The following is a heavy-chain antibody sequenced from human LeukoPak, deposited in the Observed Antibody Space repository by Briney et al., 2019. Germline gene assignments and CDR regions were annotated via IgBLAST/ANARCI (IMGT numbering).Heavy chain of an antibody. Sequence: GGSLRLSCAASGFTFRSYWMSWVRQAPGKGLEWVANIKQDGSEKYYVDSVKGRFTISRDNAKNPLYLQMNSLRAEDTAVYYCARDGDWSLAKGDYDILTGYYTPQSFDYWGQGTLVTVSS. V-gene: IGHV3-7*01. D-gene: IGHD3-9*01. CDR1: GFTFRSYW. CDR3: ARDGDWSLAKGDYDILTGYYTPQSFDY. CDR2: IKQDGSEK. J-gene: IGHJ4*02.